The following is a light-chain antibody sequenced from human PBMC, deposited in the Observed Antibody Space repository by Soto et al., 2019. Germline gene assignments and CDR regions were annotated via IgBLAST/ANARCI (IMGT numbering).Light chain of an antibody. CDR3: QESYSTLWGT. V-gene: IGKV1-39*01. CDR1: QSINTY. CDR2: GAS. J-gene: IGKJ1*01. Sequence: DIQMTQSPSSLSASVGDRVTITCRTSQSINTYLNWYQQKPGKAPKLLIYGASSLQSGVPLRFSGSGSGTDFTLTISSLEPEDFATYYCQESYSTLWGTCGQGTRWIS.